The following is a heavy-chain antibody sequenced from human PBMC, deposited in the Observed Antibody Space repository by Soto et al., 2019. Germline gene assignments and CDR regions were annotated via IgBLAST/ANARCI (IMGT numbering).Heavy chain of an antibody. CDR3: ATGRRTYDYIWGSYRFTPYFDY. CDR2: FDPEDGET. Sequence: ASVKVSCKVSGYTLTELSMHWVRQAPGKGLEWMGGFDPEDGETIYAQKFQGRVTMTEDTSTDTAYMELSSLRSEDTAVYYCATGRRTYDYIWGSYRFTPYFDYWGQGTLVTVSS. J-gene: IGHJ4*02. CDR1: GYTLTELS. V-gene: IGHV1-24*01. D-gene: IGHD3-16*02.